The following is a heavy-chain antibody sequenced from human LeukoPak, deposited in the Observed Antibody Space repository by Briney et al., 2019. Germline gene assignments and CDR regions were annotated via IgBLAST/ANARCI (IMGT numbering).Heavy chain of an antibody. V-gene: IGHV1-46*01. CDR3: ARERIDYGDRRGFDY. CDR2: INPSGGST. J-gene: IGHJ4*02. D-gene: IGHD4-17*01. Sequence: ASVKVSCKASGYTFTSYYVHWVRQAPGQGLEWMGIINPSGGSTSYAQKFQGRVTMTRDTSTSTVYMELSSLRSEDTAVYYCARERIDYGDRRGFDYWGQGTLVTVSS. CDR1: GYTFTSYY.